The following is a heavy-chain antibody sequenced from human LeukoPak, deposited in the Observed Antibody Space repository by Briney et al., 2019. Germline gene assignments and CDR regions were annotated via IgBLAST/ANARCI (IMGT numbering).Heavy chain of an antibody. Sequence: GGSLRLSCTASGFIFSDYWMNWVRQVPGKGLEWVANIKEDGSVQDYVDSARGRFTISRDNAKNSLYLQMNSLRAEDTAVYYCASRESSMARSHWGQGTLVTVSS. CDR1: GFIFSDYW. V-gene: IGHV3-7*01. CDR3: ASRESSMARSH. CDR2: IKEDGSVQ. J-gene: IGHJ4*02. D-gene: IGHD3-10*01.